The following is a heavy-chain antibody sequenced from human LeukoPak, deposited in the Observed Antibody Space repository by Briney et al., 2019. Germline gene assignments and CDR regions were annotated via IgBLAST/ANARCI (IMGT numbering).Heavy chain of an antibody. D-gene: IGHD3-22*01. Sequence: PGGSLRLSCAASGFTFSSYAMSWVRQAPGKGLEWVSDISGSGGSTYYADSVKGRFTISRDNSKNTLYLQMNSLSAEDTAVYYCAARPGGDYYDSSGYYFDYWGQGTLVTVSS. CDR1: GFTFSSYA. J-gene: IGHJ4*02. V-gene: IGHV3-23*01. CDR2: ISGSGGST. CDR3: AARPGGDYYDSSGYYFDY.